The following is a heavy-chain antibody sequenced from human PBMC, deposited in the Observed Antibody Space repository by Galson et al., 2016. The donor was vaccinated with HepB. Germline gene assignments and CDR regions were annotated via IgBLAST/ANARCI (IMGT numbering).Heavy chain of an antibody. Sequence: SLRLSCATSGFAFNSYAMHWVRQGPAKGLEWVAVISFDGTYTNYGDSVKGRFTVSRDSFQNTLYLQMNILRPDDTGIYFCATDFRRRAYLKITGERPNTPDSWGPGTPVIVSS. CDR2: ISFDGTYT. CDR3: ATDFRRRAYLKITGERPNTPDS. J-gene: IGHJ4*02. V-gene: IGHV3-30*06. CDR1: GFAFNSYA. D-gene: IGHD1-1*01.